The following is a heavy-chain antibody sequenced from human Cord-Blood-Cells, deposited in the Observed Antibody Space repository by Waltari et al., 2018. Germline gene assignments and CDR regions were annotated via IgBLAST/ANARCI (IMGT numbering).Heavy chain of an antibody. D-gene: IGHD3-10*01. V-gene: IGHV1-69*01. J-gene: IGHJ4*02. Sequence: QVQLVQSGAEVKKPGSSVQVACKVSGGTFISLALSLLRQAPGQGLEWMGGIIPIFGTANYAQKFQGRVTITADESTSTAYMELSSLRSEDTAVYYCARDLGAGDYYGSGINYWGQGTLVTVSS. CDR3: ARDLGAGDYYGSGINY. CDR2: IIPIFGTA. CDR1: GGTFISLA.